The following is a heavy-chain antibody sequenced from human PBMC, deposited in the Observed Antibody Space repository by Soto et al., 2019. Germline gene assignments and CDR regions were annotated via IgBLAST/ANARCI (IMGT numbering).Heavy chain of an antibody. CDR2: ISYDGSNK. D-gene: IGHD3-10*01. V-gene: IGHV3-30*03. Sequence: QVQLVESGGGVVQPGRSLRLSCAASGFTFSSYGMHWVRQAPGKGLEWVAVISYDGSNKYYADSVKGRFTISRDNSKYTLYLQMHSLSDEDTAVYYCAPWFGAFDYWGQGTLVTVSS. J-gene: IGHJ4*02. CDR3: APWFGAFDY. CDR1: GFTFSSYG.